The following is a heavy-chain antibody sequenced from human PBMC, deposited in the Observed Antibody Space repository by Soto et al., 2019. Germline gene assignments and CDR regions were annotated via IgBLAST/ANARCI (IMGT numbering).Heavy chain of an antibody. CDR2: IIPILGIA. Sequence: GASVKVSCKASGGTFSSYTISWVRQAPGQGLEWMGRIIPILGIANYAQKFQGRVTITADKSTSTAYMELSSLRSEDTAVYYCATERNGYCSSTSCPSDIWGQGTMVTVS. CDR1: GGTFSSYT. J-gene: IGHJ3*02. V-gene: IGHV1-69*02. CDR3: ATERNGYCSSTSCPSDI. D-gene: IGHD2-2*01.